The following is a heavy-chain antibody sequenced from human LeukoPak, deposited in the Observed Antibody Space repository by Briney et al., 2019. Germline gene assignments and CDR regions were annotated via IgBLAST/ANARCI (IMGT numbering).Heavy chain of an antibody. Sequence: ETLSLTCAVYGGSFSGYYWSWIRQPPGKGLEWIGEINHSGSTNYNPSLKSRVTISVDTSKNQFSLKLSSVTAADTAVYYCARGYRRPTYYYYGMDVWGQGTTVTASS. D-gene: IGHD1-14*01. CDR2: INHSGST. CDR1: GGSFSGYY. V-gene: IGHV4-34*01. CDR3: ARGYRRPTYYYYGMDV. J-gene: IGHJ6*02.